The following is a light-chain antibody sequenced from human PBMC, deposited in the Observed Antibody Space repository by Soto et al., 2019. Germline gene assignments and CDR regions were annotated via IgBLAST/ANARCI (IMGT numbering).Light chain of an antibody. CDR1: QSGSSTY. CDR3: QQYGSSPRT. Sequence: EIVLTQSPGILSLFPGERATLSCRTSQSGSSTYLAWYQQKPGQAPRLLIYGASSRATGIPDRFSGSGSGTDFALTISRLEPEDFAVYYCQQYGSSPRTFGQGTKVDIK. V-gene: IGKV3-20*01. J-gene: IGKJ1*01. CDR2: GAS.